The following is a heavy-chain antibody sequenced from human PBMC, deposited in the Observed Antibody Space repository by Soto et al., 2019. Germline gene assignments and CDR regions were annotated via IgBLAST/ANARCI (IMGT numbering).Heavy chain of an antibody. CDR1: GDTSTNYG. V-gene: IGHV1-18*01. CDR3: ARDRSPYYYDSSGYPHY. CDR2: ISVYSGNT. D-gene: IGHD3-22*01. J-gene: IGHJ4*02. Sequence: GASVKVSCKASGDTSTNYGFSWVRQAPGQGLEWMGWISVYSGNTNYAQNVQGRVTMTTDTSTSTAYMELRSLRSDDTAVYYCARDRSPYYYDSSGYPHYWGQGTLVTVSS.